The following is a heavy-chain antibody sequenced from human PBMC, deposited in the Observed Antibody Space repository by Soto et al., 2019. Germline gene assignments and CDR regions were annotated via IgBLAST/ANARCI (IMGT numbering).Heavy chain of an antibody. CDR3: ARRVIQSSIRYYDMDV. CDR2: ISYDGGNK. D-gene: IGHD2-2*02. V-gene: IGHV3-30*03. CDR1: GFTFSRYG. Sequence: QVQLVESGGGVVQPGRSLRLSCAASGFTFSRYGMHWVRQAPGKGLEWVAVISYDGGNKYHADSVKGRFTISRDNSKNTWSLQMNSLSVETAAVYFCARRVIQSSIRYYDMDVWGQGTTVTVSS. J-gene: IGHJ6*02.